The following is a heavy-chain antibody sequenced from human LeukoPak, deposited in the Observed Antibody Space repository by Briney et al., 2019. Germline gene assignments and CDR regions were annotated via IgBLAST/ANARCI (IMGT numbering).Heavy chain of an antibody. CDR1: GFTFSTYS. V-gene: IGHV3-7*01. CDR2: INQDGSEK. D-gene: IGHD5-12*01. J-gene: IGHJ4*02. Sequence: GGSLRLSCGASGFTFSTYSMTWVRQAPGKGLEWVANINQDGSEKYYVDSVRGRFSISRDNAKTSLYLQMHSLRAEDTAVYYCARGPSGYHNTGGQGTLVTVSS. CDR3: ARGPSGYHNT.